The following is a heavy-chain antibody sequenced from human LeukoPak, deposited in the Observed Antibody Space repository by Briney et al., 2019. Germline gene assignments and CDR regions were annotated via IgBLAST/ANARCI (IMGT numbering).Heavy chain of an antibody. CDR2: IYYSGST. Sequence: KPSETLSLTRTVSGGSISSYYWSWIRQPPGKGLEWIGYIYYSGSTNYNPSLKSRVTISVDTSKNQFSLKLSSVTAADTAVYYCARHDWGDAFDIWGQGTMVTVSS. V-gene: IGHV4-59*08. D-gene: IGHD3-9*01. CDR3: ARHDWGDAFDI. CDR1: GGSISSYY. J-gene: IGHJ3*02.